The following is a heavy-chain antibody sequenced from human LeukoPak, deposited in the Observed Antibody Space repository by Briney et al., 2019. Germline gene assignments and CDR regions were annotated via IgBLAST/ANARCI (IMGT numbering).Heavy chain of an antibody. CDR2: ISGSGGST. Sequence: PGGSLRLSCAASGYTFSSYAMSWVRQAPGKGLEWVSAISGSGGSTYYADSVKGRFTISRDNAKNSLYLQMNSLRAEDTAVYYCARGGNGYYYYYMDVWGKGTTVTVSS. D-gene: IGHD3-16*01. J-gene: IGHJ6*03. V-gene: IGHV3-23*01. CDR1: GYTFSSYA. CDR3: ARGGNGYYYYYMDV.